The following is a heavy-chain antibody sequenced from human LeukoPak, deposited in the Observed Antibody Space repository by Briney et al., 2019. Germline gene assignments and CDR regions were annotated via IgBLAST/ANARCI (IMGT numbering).Heavy chain of an antibody. Sequence: GGSLRLSCAASGFTFSSYIKNWVRQAPGKGLEWVSSISSSNNYLYYADSVKGRFTISRDNAKNSLYLQMNSLRAEDTAVYYCARDTYYYGSGSSQYYFDYWGQGTLVTVSS. J-gene: IGHJ4*02. CDR1: GFTFSSYI. CDR2: ISSSNNYL. V-gene: IGHV3-21*06. CDR3: ARDTYYYGSGSSQYYFDY. D-gene: IGHD3-10*01.